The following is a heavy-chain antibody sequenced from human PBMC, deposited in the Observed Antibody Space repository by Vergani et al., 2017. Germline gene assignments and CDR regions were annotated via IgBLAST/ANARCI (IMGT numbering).Heavy chain of an antibody. V-gene: IGHV3-21*01. D-gene: IGHD4-11*01. Sequence: EVQLVESGGGLVKPGGSLRLSCAASGFTFSSYSMNWVRQAPGKGLEWVSSISSSSSYIYYADSVKGLFTISRDNAKNSLYLQMNSLRAEDTAVYYCARFNGYSNDYGMDVWGQGTTVTVSS. CDR3: ARFNGYSNDYGMDV. J-gene: IGHJ6*02. CDR2: ISSSSSYI. CDR1: GFTFSSYS.